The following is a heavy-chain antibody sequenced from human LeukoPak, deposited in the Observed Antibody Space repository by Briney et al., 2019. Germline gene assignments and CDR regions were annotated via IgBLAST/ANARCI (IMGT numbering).Heavy chain of an antibody. CDR1: GSTFNTYT. CDR3: ARGSTYYGSSGQVPFDY. D-gene: IGHD3-22*01. CDR2: ISGSSGII. Sequence: GGSLRLSCAASGSTFNTYTMNWVRQAPGKGLEWVSYISGSSGIIDYADSVRGRFTISRDNAKNSLYLQMNSLRAEDTAVYYCARGSTYYGSSGQVPFDYWGQGTLVTVSS. V-gene: IGHV3-48*01. J-gene: IGHJ4*02.